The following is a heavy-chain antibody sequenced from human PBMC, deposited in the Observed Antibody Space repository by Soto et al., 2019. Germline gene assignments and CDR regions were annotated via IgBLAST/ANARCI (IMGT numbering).Heavy chain of an antibody. Sequence: GFRRPSRASSGFTFRDNYISWIRQAPGKGLAWVSYIRSNSSYTNYAHSVKGRFTTSRDNAKNSLYLQMNSLRAEDTAVYYCATVITGLDYWGQRTLVTVSS. CDR1: GFTFRDNY. J-gene: IGHJ4*02. D-gene: IGHD3-22*01. CDR3: ATVITGLDY. V-gene: IGHV3-11*06. CDR2: IRSNSSYT.